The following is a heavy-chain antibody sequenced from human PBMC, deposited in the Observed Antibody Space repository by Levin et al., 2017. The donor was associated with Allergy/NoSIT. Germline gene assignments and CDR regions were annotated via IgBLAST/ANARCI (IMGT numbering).Heavy chain of an antibody. CDR3: AKGGGGYSYGYPRLDY. V-gene: IGHV3-9*01. D-gene: IGHD5-18*01. J-gene: IGHJ4*02. CDR1: GFTFDDYA. Sequence: PGGSLRLSCAASGFTFDDYAMHWVRQAPGKGLEWVSGISWNSGSIGYADSVKGRFTISRDNAKNSLYLQMNSLRAEDTALYYCAKGGGGYSYGYPRLDYWGQGTLVTVSS. CDR2: ISWNSGSI.